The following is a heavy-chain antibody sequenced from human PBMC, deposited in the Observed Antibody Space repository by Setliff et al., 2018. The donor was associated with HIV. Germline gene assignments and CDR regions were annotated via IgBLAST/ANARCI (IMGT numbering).Heavy chain of an antibody. CDR2: IYASGST. V-gene: IGHV4-61*09. Sequence: NPSETLSLTCTVSGDSITSGTYYWSWIRQPAGMRLEWIGHIYASGSTNYNPSLKSRGTMSVDTSKNQFSLKLNSLIAADTAVYYCAPRHHKYGFLWGQGTLVTVSS. CDR1: GDSITSGTYY. D-gene: IGHD3-10*01. CDR3: APRHHKYGFL. J-gene: IGHJ4*02.